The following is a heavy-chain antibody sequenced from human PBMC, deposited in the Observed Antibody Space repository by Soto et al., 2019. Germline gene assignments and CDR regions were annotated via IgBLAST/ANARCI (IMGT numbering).Heavy chain of an antibody. CDR2: INHSGST. V-gene: IGHV4-34*01. D-gene: IGHD1-7*01. J-gene: IGHJ3*02. Sequence: SETLSLTCAVYGGSFSGYYWSWIRQPPGKGLEWIGEINHSGSTNYNPSLKSRVTISADTSRNQFSLKLSSVTAADTAVYYCARFANYFDAFDIWGQGTMVTV. CDR1: GGSFSGYY. CDR3: ARFANYFDAFDI.